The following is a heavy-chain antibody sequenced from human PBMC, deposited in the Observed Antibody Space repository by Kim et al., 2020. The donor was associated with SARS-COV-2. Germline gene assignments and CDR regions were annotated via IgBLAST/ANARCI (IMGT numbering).Heavy chain of an antibody. J-gene: IGHJ4*02. D-gene: IGHD1-7*01. CDR3: TRRYLEIPMVFDC. V-gene: IGHV3-73*01. Sequence: YGATVNGRCDLSRDESKNTAYLQMNSLEAEDTAVYYCTRRYLEIPMVFDCWGQGTLVTVSS.